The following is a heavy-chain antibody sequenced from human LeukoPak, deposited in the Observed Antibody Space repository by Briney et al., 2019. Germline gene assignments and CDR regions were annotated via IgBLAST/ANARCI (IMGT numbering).Heavy chain of an antibody. V-gene: IGHV3-21*01. J-gene: IGHJ3*02. CDR1: GFTFSRYS. CDR2: ISSSSSFI. Sequence: GGSLRLSCVASGFTFSRYSMNWVRQAPGKGLEWVSSISSSSSFISYAGSVKGRFTISRDNAKNSLYLQMNSLRGEDTAMYYCARGEELWNALDIWGQGTMVTVSS. D-gene: IGHD3-16*01. CDR3: ARGEELWNALDI.